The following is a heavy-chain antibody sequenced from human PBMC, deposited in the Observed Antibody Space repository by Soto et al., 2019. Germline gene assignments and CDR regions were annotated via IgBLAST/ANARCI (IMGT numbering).Heavy chain of an antibody. V-gene: IGHV4-31*03. CDR2: IYYSGST. CDR1: GVSISSGGYY. Sequence: QVQLQESGPGLVKPSQTLSLTCTVSGVSISSGGYYWSSIRQHPGKGLEWIGYIYYSGSTYYNPSLKSRVTIAIDTSKNQFSMKLRAVTAASTAVYYCAASCVGWRGFNYYGMDVWGQGTTVTVSS. J-gene: IGHJ6*02. CDR3: AASCVGWRGFNYYGMDV. D-gene: IGHD5-12*01.